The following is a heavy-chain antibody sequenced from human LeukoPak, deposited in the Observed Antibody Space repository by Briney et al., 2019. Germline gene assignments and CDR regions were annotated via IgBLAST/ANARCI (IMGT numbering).Heavy chain of an antibody. Sequence: SETLSLTCAVSGYSISSGYYWGWIRQPPGKGLEWIGSIYHSGSTYYNPSLKSRVTISVDTSKNQLSLKLSSVTAADTAVYYCARDFWSLAGPLLWFGELFDYWGQGTLVTVSS. CDR1: GYSISSGYY. D-gene: IGHD3-10*01. V-gene: IGHV4-38-2*02. CDR3: ARDFWSLAGPLLWFGELFDY. CDR2: IYHSGST. J-gene: IGHJ4*02.